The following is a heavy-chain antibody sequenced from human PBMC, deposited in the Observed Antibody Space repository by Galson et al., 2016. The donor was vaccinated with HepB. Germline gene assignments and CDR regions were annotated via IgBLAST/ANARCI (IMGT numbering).Heavy chain of an antibody. CDR2: IYYSGST. CDR3: ARGPAVTTLQRDWFDP. V-gene: IGHV4-59*01. D-gene: IGHD4-17*01. CDR1: GGSINSYY. Sequence: ETLSLTCTVSGGSINSYYWNWIRQPPGKGLEWIGYIYYSGSTNYNPSLKSRVTISIDTSKNQFSLKLSSVTAADTAVYYCARGPAVTTLQRDWFDPWGQGTLVTVSS. J-gene: IGHJ5*02.